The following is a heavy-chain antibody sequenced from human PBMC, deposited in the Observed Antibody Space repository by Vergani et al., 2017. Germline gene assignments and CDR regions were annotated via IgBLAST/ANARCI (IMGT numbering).Heavy chain of an antibody. J-gene: IGHJ4*02. CDR1: GGSISSGGYS. V-gene: IGHV4-30-2*01. D-gene: IGHD2-2*02. Sequence: QLQLQESGSGLVKPSQTLSLTCAVSGGSISSGGYSWSWIRQPPGKGLEWIGYIYHSGSTYYNQSLKSRVTISVDRSKNQFSLKLSSVTAADTAVYYCARSWGYCSSTSCYKYYFDYWGQGTLVTVSS. CDR2: IYHSGST. CDR3: ARSWGYCSSTSCYKYYFDY.